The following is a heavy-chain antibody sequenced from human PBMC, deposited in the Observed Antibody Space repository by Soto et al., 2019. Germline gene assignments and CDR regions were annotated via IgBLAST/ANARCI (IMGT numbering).Heavy chain of an antibody. J-gene: IGHJ4*02. CDR3: ARRGFDY. CDR2: INPSNGRT. V-gene: IGHV1-46*01. CDR1: GYAFSSKY. Sequence: SVKVSCKASGYAFSSKYLHWVRQAPGQGLEWMGVINPSNGRTTYAQNFQDRVTMTRDTSTSTVYIELRSLNSDDTAVYYCARRGFDYWGQGTPVTVSS.